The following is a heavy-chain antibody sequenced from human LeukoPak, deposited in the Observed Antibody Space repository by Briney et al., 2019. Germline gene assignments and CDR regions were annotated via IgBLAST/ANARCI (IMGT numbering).Heavy chain of an antibody. Sequence: PGGSLRLSCAASGFTFSSYAMSWVRQAPGKGLEWVSAISGSGGSTYYADSVKGRFTISRDNSKNTLYLQMNSLRAEDTAVYYCAKGPDVYCSGGSCPLYWGQGTLVTVPS. V-gene: IGHV3-23*01. CDR1: GFTFSSYA. D-gene: IGHD2-15*01. CDR3: AKGPDVYCSGGSCPLY. CDR2: ISGSGGST. J-gene: IGHJ4*02.